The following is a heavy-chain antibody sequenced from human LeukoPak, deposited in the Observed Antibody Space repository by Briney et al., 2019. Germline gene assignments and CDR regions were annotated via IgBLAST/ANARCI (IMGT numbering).Heavy chain of an antibody. CDR1: GFTFSSYA. D-gene: IGHD3-22*01. Sequence: GGSLRLSCAASGFTFSSYAMSWVRQAAGKGLEWVSAISGSGASTYYADSVKGRFTISRDNSKNTLYLQINSLRAEDTAVYYCAIDVTSTSSYYYDSSGVFDYWGRGTLVTVSS. CDR2: ISGSGAST. J-gene: IGHJ4*02. V-gene: IGHV3-23*01. CDR3: AIDVTSTSSYYYDSSGVFDY.